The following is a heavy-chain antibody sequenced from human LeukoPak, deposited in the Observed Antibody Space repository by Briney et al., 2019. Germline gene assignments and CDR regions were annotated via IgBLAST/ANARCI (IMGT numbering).Heavy chain of an antibody. CDR3: ARYIYCGGDCYNGMDV. J-gene: IGHJ6*02. CDR1: GFTFSSYS. CDR2: ISSSSSTI. D-gene: IGHD2-21*02. Sequence: PGGSLRLSCAASGFTFSSYSMNWVRQAPGKGLEWVSYISSSSSTIYYADSVKGRFTISRDNAKNSLYLQMNSLRAEDTAVYYCARYIYCGGDCYNGMDVWGQGTTVTVSS. V-gene: IGHV3-48*01.